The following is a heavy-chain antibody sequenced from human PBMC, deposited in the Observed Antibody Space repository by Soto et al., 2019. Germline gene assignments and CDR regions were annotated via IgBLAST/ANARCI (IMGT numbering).Heavy chain of an antibody. CDR3: ARGGPLWFGELPSY. V-gene: IGHV1-3*01. D-gene: IGHD3-10*01. Sequence: QVQLVQSGAEVKKPGASVKVSCKASGYTFTSYAMHWVRQAPGQRLEWMGWINAGNGNTKYSQKFQGRVTITRDTSASTAYMELSSLRSEDTDVYYCARGGPLWFGELPSYWGQGTLVTVSS. CDR1: GYTFTSYA. J-gene: IGHJ4*02. CDR2: INAGNGNT.